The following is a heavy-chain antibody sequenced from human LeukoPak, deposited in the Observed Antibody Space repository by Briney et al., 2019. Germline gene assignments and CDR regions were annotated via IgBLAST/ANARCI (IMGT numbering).Heavy chain of an antibody. Sequence: GGSLRPSCAASGFTFSSYAMSWVRQAPGKGLEWVSSISGSGNRTYYADSVKGRFTISRDNSKNTLFLQMNSLRAEDTAVYYCAKNLYCGGGSCYPSALGMDVWGQGTTVTVSS. V-gene: IGHV3-23*01. CDR1: GFTFSSYA. D-gene: IGHD2-15*01. CDR2: ISGSGNRT. J-gene: IGHJ6*02. CDR3: AKNLYCGGGSCYPSALGMDV.